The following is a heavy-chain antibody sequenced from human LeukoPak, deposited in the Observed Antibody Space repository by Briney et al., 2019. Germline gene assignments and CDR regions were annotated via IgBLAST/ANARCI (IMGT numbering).Heavy chain of an antibody. J-gene: IGHJ4*02. CDR3: AKARGVATNYGALDY. D-gene: IGHD5-12*01. CDR2: ISASGGTT. CDR1: GFSFSSYA. V-gene: IGHV3-23*01. Sequence: GGSLRLSCAATGFSFSSYAMYWVRQAPGEGLEWVSVISASGGTTYHAESVKGRFTISRDKSTSILYLQINSLRVEDTAVYYCAKARGVATNYGALDYWGQGTLVTVSS.